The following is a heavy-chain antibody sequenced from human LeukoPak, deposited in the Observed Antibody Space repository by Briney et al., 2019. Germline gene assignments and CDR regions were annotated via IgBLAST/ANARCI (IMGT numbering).Heavy chain of an antibody. CDR3: ARDGKYYDSSGYLYYYYGMDV. J-gene: IGHJ6*02. CDR2: ISAYNGNT. Sequence: ASVKVSCKASGYTFTTFGMNWVRQAPEQGLEWMGCISAYNGNTNYAQKLQGRVTMTTDTSTSTAYMELRSLRSDDTAVYYCARDGKYYDSSGYLYYYYGMDVWGQGTTVTVSS. CDR1: GYTFTTFG. D-gene: IGHD3-22*01. V-gene: IGHV1-18*01.